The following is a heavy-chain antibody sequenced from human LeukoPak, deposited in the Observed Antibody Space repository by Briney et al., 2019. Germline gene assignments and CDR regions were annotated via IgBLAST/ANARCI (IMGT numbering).Heavy chain of an antibody. V-gene: IGHV4-59*08. J-gene: IGHJ6*03. D-gene: IGHD2-21*01. CDR1: GGSISSYY. CDR2: IYYSGST. Sequence: SETLSLTCTVSGGSISSYYWSWIRQPPGKGLEWIGYIYYSGSTNYNPSLKSRVTISVDTSKNQFSLKLSSVTAADTAVYYCARGRFRGGLEGWYYYYMDVWGKGTTVTVSS. CDR3: ARGRFRGGLEGWYYYYMDV.